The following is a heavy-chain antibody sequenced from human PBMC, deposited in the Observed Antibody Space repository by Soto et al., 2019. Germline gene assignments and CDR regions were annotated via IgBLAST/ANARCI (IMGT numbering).Heavy chain of an antibody. J-gene: IGHJ3*02. CDR2: IIPMLGIT. CDR1: GGTFSSNT. Sequence: QVQLVQSGAEVKKPGSSVKVSCKASGGTFSSNTVSWVRQAPGQGLEWMGRIIPMLGITTYTQKFQGRVTISADKSTSTAYMFLGSLTYEDTAVYYCTIDTPVGAFEIWGQGTMVTVSS. D-gene: IGHD3-9*01. CDR3: TIDTPVGAFEI. V-gene: IGHV1-69*02.